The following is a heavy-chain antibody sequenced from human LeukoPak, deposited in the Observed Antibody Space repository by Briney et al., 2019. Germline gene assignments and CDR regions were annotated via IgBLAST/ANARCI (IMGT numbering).Heavy chain of an antibody. J-gene: IGHJ4*02. Sequence: GGSLRLSCAASGFXFSTYAISWVRQAPGKGLEWVSAISGGGASTYYADSVKGRFTISRDNSKNTLYLQMNSLRAEDTAVYYCAKRGATMTPAGPYWGQGTLVTVSS. V-gene: IGHV3-23*01. D-gene: IGHD4-17*01. CDR3: AKRGATMTPAGPY. CDR1: GFXFSTYA. CDR2: ISGGGAST.